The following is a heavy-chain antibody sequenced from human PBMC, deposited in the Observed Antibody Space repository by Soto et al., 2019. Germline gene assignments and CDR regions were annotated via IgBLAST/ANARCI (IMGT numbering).Heavy chain of an antibody. V-gene: IGHV3-21*01. CDR3: AIQPDAYYDFWSGYYPDNWFDP. D-gene: IGHD3-3*01. Sequence: GGSLRLSCAASGFTFSSYSMNWVRQAPGKGLEWVSSISSSSSYIYYADSVKGRFTISRDNAKNSLYLQMNSLRAEDTAVYYCAIQPDAYYDFWSGYYPDNWFDPWGQGTLVTVSS. CDR2: ISSSSSYI. CDR1: GFTFSSYS. J-gene: IGHJ5*02.